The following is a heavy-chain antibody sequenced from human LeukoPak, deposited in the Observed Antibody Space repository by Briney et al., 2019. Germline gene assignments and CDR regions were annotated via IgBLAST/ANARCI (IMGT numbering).Heavy chain of an antibody. CDR2: ISDSGGRT. CDR3: AKDSYDTSI. CDR1: GFTFSTYT. D-gene: IGHD3-22*01. Sequence: GGSLRLSCAVSGFTFSTYTMNWVRQAPGKGLEWVSAISDSGGRTFYADSVKGRFTISRDNSKNTLYLQINSLRAEDTAVYYCAKDSYDTSIWGQGTLVTVSA. V-gene: IGHV3-23*01. J-gene: IGHJ4*02.